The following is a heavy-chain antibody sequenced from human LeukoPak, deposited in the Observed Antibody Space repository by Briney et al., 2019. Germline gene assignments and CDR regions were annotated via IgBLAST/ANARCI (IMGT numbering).Heavy chain of an antibody. V-gene: IGHV1-24*01. CDR3: ATSDTAMVRDAFDI. CDR1: GYTLTELS. D-gene: IGHD5-18*01. CDR2: FDPEDSET. Sequence: ASVKVSCKVSGYTLTELSMHWVRQAPGKGLEWMGGFDPEDSETIYAQKFQGRVTMTEDTSTDTAYMELSSPRSEDTAVYYCATSDTAMVRDAFDIWGQGTMVTVSS. J-gene: IGHJ3*02.